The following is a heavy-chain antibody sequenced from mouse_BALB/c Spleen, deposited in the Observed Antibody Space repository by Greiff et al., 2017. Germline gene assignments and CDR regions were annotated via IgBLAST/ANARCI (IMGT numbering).Heavy chain of an antibody. CDR1: GFTFSDYY. J-gene: IGHJ1*01. D-gene: IGHD1-2*01. V-gene: IGHV5-4*02. Sequence: EVQGVESGGGLVKPGGSLKFSCAASGFTFSDYYMYWVRQTPEKRLEWVGTISAGGGYTYYPDSLKGRFTISRDNAKNTLYLQMSSLKSEDTAMYYCARDVTTATHWYFDVWGAGTTVTVSS. CDR2: ISAGGGYT. CDR3: ARDVTTATHWYFDV.